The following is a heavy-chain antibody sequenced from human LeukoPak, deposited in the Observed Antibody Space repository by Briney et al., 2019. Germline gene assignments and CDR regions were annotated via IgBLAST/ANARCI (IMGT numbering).Heavy chain of an antibody. V-gene: IGHV3-23*01. CDR2: ISGSGGST. CDR3: ARTYGDYQPFDY. CDR1: GFIFSNHA. Sequence: GGSLRLSCAASGFIFSNHAMAWVRQAPGKGLEWVSRISGSGGSTTYADFVKGRFTIPRDNSRNTLYLQMNSMRAEDTAVYYCARTYGDYQPFDYWGQGTLVTVSS. D-gene: IGHD4-17*01. J-gene: IGHJ4*02.